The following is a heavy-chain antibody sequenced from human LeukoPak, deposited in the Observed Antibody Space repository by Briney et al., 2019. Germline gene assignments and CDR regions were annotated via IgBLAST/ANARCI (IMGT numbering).Heavy chain of an antibody. CDR1: GFTFSSYW. D-gene: IGHD3-3*01. CDR3: GKVYYDFWSGPSLGAFDI. J-gene: IGHJ3*02. Sequence: GGSLRLSCAASGFTFSSYWMHWVRQAPGKGLVWVSRINSDGSTTTYADSVKGRFTISRDNAKNTLYLQMNSLRAEDTAVYYCGKVYYDFWSGPSLGAFDIWGQGTMLTVSS. CDR2: INSDGSTT. V-gene: IGHV3-74*01.